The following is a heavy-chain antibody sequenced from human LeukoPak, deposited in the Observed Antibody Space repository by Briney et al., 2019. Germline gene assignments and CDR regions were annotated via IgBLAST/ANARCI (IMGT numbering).Heavy chain of an antibody. CDR3: ARAYCSGGSCYSDY. D-gene: IGHD2-15*01. Sequence: SETLSLTCTVSGGSISSYYWSWIRQPPGKGLEWIGYIYYSGSTNYNPSLKSRVTISVDTSKNQFSLKLSSVTAADPAVYYCARAYCSGGSCYSDYWGQGTLVTVSS. J-gene: IGHJ4*02. CDR2: IYYSGST. V-gene: IGHV4-59*01. CDR1: GGSISSYY.